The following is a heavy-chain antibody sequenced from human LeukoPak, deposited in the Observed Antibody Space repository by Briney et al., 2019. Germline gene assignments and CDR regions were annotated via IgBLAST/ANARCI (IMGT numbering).Heavy chain of an antibody. V-gene: IGHV3-23*01. CDR1: GFTFGSYA. Sequence: GGSLRLSCAASGFTFGSYAMSWVRQAPGKGLEWVSSIGANGDRIYSADSVKGRLTISRDNSKKTLFLQMNSLRAEDTAIYFCAKVHYTGGFPGQNYFDSWGQGTLVTVSS. CDR3: AKVHYTGGFPGQNYFDS. D-gene: IGHD7-27*01. J-gene: IGHJ4*02. CDR2: IGANGDRI.